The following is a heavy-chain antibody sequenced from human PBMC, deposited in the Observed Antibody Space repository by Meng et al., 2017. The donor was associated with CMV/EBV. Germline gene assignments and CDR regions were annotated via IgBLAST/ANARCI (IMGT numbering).Heavy chain of an antibody. CDR2: ISGYNHKT. D-gene: IGHD6-13*01. CDR1: GYTFSSYG. V-gene: IGHV1-18*01. Sequence: ASVKVSCKTSGYTFSSYGINWVRQAPGQGLEWMASISGYNHKTNHAQNFQGRLSMTIDTSTSIAYMELTSLRSDDTAIYYCARDRSGYSSSSARYWGQGTLVTVSS. J-gene: IGHJ4*02. CDR3: ARDRSGYSSSSARY.